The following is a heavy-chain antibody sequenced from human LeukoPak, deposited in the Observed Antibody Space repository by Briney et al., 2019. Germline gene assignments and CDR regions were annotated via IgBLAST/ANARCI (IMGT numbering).Heavy chain of an antibody. J-gene: IGHJ4*02. CDR3: ARTTFCGDNCYLYSDY. CDR2: ISAYNGNT. D-gene: IGHD2-21*02. Sequence: ASVKVSCKASGYTFTSYGISWVRQAPGQGLEWMGWISAYNGNTNYAQKLQGRVTMTTDTSTSTAYMELRSLRSDDTAVYYCARTTFCGDNCYLYSDYWGQGTLVTVSS. V-gene: IGHV1-18*01. CDR1: GYTFTSYG.